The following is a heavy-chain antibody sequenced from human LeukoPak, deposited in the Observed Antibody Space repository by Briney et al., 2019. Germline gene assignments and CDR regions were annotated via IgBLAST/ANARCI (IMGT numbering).Heavy chain of an antibody. D-gene: IGHD3-22*01. Sequence: PSETLSLTCTVSGGSISSSSYYWGWIRQPPGKWLEWIGSIYYSGSTYYNPSLKSRVTISVDTSKNQFYLNLSSVTAADTAVYYCARLYYDSSGYYQICYFDYWGQGTLVTVSS. J-gene: IGHJ4*02. CDR3: ARLYYDSSGYYQICYFDY. CDR2: IYYSGST. CDR1: GGSISSSSYY. V-gene: IGHV4-39*01.